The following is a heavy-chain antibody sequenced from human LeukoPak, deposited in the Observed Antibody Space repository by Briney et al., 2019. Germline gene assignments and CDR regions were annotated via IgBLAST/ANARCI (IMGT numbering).Heavy chain of an antibody. D-gene: IGHD5-18*01. J-gene: IGHJ4*02. CDR3: STDRHTANDY. CDR2: IKSKTDGGTT. V-gene: IGHV3-15*01. Sequence: PGRSLRLVYAASGFTLSNAWMSSVRLAAGEWMEWLGRIKSKTDGGTTDYSAPVKCRFTISKDDSKNTLYLQMNSLKTEDTAMYYCSTDRHTANDYWGQGTLVTVSS. CDR1: GFTLSNAW.